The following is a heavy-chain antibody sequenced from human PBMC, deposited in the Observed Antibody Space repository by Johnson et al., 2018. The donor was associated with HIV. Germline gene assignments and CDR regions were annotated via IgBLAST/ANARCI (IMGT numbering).Heavy chain of an antibody. CDR1: GFTFDDYA. J-gene: IGHJ3*02. CDR3: ARDNGEDAFDI. CDR2: ISWNGGST. D-gene: IGHD4-17*01. Sequence: EVQVVESGGGLVQPGRSLRLSCAASGFTFDDYAMHWVRQAPGKGLEWVSGISWNGGSTYYADSVEGRFTISRDNAKNSLYLQMNSLRAEDTAVYYCARDNGEDAFDIWGQGTMVTVSS. V-gene: IGHV3-9*01.